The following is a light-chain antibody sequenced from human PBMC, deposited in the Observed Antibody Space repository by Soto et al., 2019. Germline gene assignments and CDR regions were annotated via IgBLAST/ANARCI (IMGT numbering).Light chain of an antibody. J-gene: IGLJ1*01. CDR1: TSDIGGYRH. Sequence: QSALTQPGSVSGSPGQSIIISCTGTTSDIGGYRHVSWYQQHPGKVPTLIMFDVSSRPSVVSNRFSGSKSGNTASLIISNLQADDEGDYYCSSYTDMGLDVFGTGTKLTVL. V-gene: IGLV2-14*03. CDR2: DVS. CDR3: SSYTDMGLDV.